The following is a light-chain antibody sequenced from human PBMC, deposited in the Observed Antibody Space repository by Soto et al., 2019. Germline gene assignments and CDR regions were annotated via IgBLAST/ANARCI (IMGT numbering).Light chain of an antibody. J-gene: IGKJ4*01. CDR3: QQSYSTPLT. CDR1: QSISSY. Sequence: DIQLTKSPSFRSASVGDRVTISFGASQSISSYLNWYQQKPGKAPKLLIYAASSLQSGVPSRFSGSGSGTDFTLTISSLQPEDFATYYCQQSYSTPLTFGGGTKVDIK. V-gene: IGKV1-39*01. CDR2: AAS.